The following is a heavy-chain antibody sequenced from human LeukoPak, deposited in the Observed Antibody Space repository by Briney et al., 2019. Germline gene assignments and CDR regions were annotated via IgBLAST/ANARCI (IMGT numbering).Heavy chain of an antibody. V-gene: IGHV3-23*01. CDR2: LTDNGDRT. CDR1: GFTFSSYA. J-gene: IGHJ4*02. D-gene: IGHD1-1*01. Sequence: GGSLRLSCAASGFTFSSYAMTWVRQAPGKGLEWVSTLTDNGDRTYYADSVKGRFTISRDNSKNTVFLQMNSLRAEDTAVYYCAKARWNDLIGGYYFDRWGQGTLATVSS. CDR3: AKARWNDLIGGYYFDR.